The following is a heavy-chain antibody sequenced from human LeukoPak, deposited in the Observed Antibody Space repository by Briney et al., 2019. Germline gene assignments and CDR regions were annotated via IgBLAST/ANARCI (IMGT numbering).Heavy chain of an antibody. CDR3: AKDPFPYLYDSSGYHYFDY. D-gene: IGHD3-22*01. Sequence: PGGSLRLSCVTSGFTFSIFGMSWVRQAPGKGLEWVSTISGSSGSTHYADSVKGRFTISRDNSKNTLYLQMNSLRAEDTAVYYCAKDPFPYLYDSSGYHYFDYWGQGTLVTVSS. CDR2: ISGSSGST. V-gene: IGHV3-23*01. J-gene: IGHJ4*02. CDR1: GFTFSIFG.